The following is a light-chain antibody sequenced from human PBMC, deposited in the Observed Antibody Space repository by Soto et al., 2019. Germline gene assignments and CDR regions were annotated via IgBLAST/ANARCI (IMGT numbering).Light chain of an antibody. J-gene: IGKJ4*01. CDR2: GAS. Sequence: EIVMRQCPATLSVSPGERATLSCRASQSVSSNLAWYQQKPGQAPRLLMYGASTRATAIPARFSGSGSGTEFTLTISSLQSEDFAIYYCQQYNNWPLTFGGGTNVEIE. V-gene: IGKV3D-15*01. CDR3: QQYNNWPLT. CDR1: QSVSSN.